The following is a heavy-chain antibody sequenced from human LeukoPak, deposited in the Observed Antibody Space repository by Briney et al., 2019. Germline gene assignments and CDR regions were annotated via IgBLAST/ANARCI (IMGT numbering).Heavy chain of an antibody. CDR3: AGSPVLLWFGELTKVDY. Sequence: GGSLRLSCAASGFTSSSYEMNWVRQAPGKGLEWVSYISSSGSTIYYADSVKGRFTISRDNAKNSLYLQMNSLRAEDTAVYYCAGSPVLLWFGELTKVDYWGQGTLVTVSS. D-gene: IGHD3-10*01. CDR1: GFTSSSYE. V-gene: IGHV3-48*03. J-gene: IGHJ4*02. CDR2: ISSSGSTI.